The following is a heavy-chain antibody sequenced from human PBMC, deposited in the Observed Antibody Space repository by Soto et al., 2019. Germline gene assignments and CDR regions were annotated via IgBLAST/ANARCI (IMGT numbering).Heavy chain of an antibody. V-gene: IGHV1-69*13. CDR3: ARDLYREGYYYYYGMDV. CDR1: GGTFSSYA. CDR2: IIPIFGTA. J-gene: IGHJ6*02. Sequence: SVKVSCKASGGTFSSYAISWVRQAPGQGLEWMGGIIPIFGTANYAQKFQGRVTITADESTSTAYMELSSLRSEDTDVYYCARDLYREGYYYYYGMDVWGQGTTVTVSS.